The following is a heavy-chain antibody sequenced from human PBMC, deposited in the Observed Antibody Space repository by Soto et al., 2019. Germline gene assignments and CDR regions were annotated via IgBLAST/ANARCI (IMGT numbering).Heavy chain of an antibody. CDR2: ISSSGGNT. CDR1: GFSFSTYT. Sequence: GGSLILSCAASGFSFSTYTMSWVRQAPGKGLEWVSGISSSGGNTYYSDSVKGRFTISRDNSKDTLFLQMNRLGAEDTAIYYCAKDANLGSMGATGFDYWGQGTLVTVSS. J-gene: IGHJ4*02. V-gene: IGHV3-23*01. CDR3: AKDANLGSMGATGFDY. D-gene: IGHD1-26*01.